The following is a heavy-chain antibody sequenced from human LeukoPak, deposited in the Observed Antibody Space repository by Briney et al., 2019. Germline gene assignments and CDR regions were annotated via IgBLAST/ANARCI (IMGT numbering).Heavy chain of an antibody. J-gene: IGHJ4*02. CDR3: VSQGYSGYGPHLDY. CDR1: GGSIRSYY. V-gene: IGHV4-4*09. D-gene: IGHD5-12*01. CDR2: IYSSGST. Sequence: SETLSLTCTVSGGSIRSYYWSWIRQPPGKGLEWIGYIYSSGSTNYNPSLKSRVTISVDTSKNQFSLKLSSVTAADTAVYYCVSQGYSGYGPHLDYWGQGTLVTVSS.